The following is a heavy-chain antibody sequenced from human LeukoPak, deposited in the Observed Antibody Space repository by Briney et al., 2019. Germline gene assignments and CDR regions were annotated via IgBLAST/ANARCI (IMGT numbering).Heavy chain of an antibody. J-gene: IGHJ6*02. CDR1: GFTFCSSA. CDR3: AKQGYTLYYGMDV. D-gene: IGHD2-15*01. V-gene: IGHV3-23*01. Sequence: GGSLRLSCAASGFTFCSSAVSWGRQTPGEGLGWVSGICGIGDTIYYADSVKGRFTISRDNSKNTLYLQMNSLRAEDTAVYYCAKQGYTLYYGMDVWGQGTTVTVSS. CDR2: ICGIGDTI.